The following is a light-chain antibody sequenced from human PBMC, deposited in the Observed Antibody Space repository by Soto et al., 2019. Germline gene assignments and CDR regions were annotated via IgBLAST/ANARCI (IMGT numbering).Light chain of an antibody. Sequence: DIQMTQSPSTLSASVGDRVTITCRASQSIHSWLVWYQQRPGKAPKLLIYKASSLESGVPSRFSGSGSGTEFTLTVGSLQPDDFATYYCQQYDSYPWTFGQGTRVET. CDR3: QQYDSYPWT. V-gene: IGKV1-5*03. CDR2: KAS. CDR1: QSIHSW. J-gene: IGKJ1*01.